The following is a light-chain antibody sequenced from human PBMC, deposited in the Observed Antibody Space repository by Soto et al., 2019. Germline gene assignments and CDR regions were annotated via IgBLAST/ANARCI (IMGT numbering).Light chain of an antibody. CDR1: QSGSDSY. CDR2: GVS. V-gene: IGKV3-20*01. CDR3: QQDGEQQCT. Sequence: EIVLTQSPSTLFPSPGERATLSCRASQSGSDSYLAWYQQKPGQPPRRLIYGVSSRGYGIPDRFSGSGSGTDFTLTISRLEPEDFTVYCCQQDGEQQCTFGQGTKVDI. J-gene: IGKJ1*01.